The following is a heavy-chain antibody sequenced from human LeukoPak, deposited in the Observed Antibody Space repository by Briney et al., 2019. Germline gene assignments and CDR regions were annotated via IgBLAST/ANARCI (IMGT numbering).Heavy chain of an antibody. J-gene: IGHJ3*01. CDR3: AREGVDYYDSSGYYYPDAFDF. CDR1: GYTFTSYA. CDR2: INAGNGNT. V-gene: IGHV1-3*03. Sequence: ASVKVSCKASGYTFTSYAMHWVRQAPGQRLEWMGWINAGNGNTKYSQEFQGRATITRDTSASTAYMELSSLRSEDMAVYYCAREGVDYYDSSGYYYPDAFDFWGQGTMVTVSS. D-gene: IGHD3-22*01.